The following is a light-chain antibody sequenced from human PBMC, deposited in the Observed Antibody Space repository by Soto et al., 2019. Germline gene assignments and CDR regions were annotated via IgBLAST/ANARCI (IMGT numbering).Light chain of an antibody. CDR1: QSISSN. CDR2: GAS. CDR3: QQYSNWPFT. J-gene: IGKJ4*01. Sequence: EIVMTQSPATLSVSPGERATLSCRASQSISSNLAWYQQKPGQAPRLLIYGASTRATGIPARFSGSGSGTEFTLTISSLQSEDFAVYCCQQYSNWPFTFGGGTKVEI. V-gene: IGKV3-15*01.